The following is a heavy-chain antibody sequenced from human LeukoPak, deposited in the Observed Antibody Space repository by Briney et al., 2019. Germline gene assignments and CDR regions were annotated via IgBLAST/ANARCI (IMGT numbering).Heavy chain of an antibody. V-gene: IGHV4-39*01. CDR1: GGSIGVSGYY. J-gene: IGHJ6*02. D-gene: IGHD4-17*01. Sequence: PSETLSLTCTVSGGSIGVSGYYWGWIRQSPGKGLEWIGSIYYRGSTKYNPSLKSRVIISVDTSKNQFSLKVRSVTAADTADYYCVNSRTVTKEGDYYYGFDVWGQGTTVAVSS. CDR2: IYYRGST. CDR3: VNSRTVTKEGDYYYGFDV.